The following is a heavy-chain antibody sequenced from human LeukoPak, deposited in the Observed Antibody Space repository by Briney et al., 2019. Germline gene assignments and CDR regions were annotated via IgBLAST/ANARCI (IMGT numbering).Heavy chain of an antibody. CDR2: IYHSGST. D-gene: IGHD6-13*01. J-gene: IGHJ4*02. V-gene: IGHV4-38-2*01. CDR3: ARLTFGIAAAGTSNFDN. Sequence: PSETLSLTCAVSGYSTSSGYYWGWIRQPPGKGLEWIGSIYHSGSTYYNPSLKSRATISVDTSKNQFSLKLSSVTAADTAVYYCARLTFGIAAAGTSNFDNWGQGTLVTVSS. CDR1: GYSTSSGYY.